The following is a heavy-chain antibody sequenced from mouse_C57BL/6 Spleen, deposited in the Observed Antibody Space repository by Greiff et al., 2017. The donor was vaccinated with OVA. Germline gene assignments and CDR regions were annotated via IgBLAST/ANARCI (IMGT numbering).Heavy chain of an antibody. CDR1: GYTFTDYN. Sequence: DVQLQESGPELVKPGASVKIPCKASGYTFTDYNMDWVKQSHGKSLEWIGDINPNNGGTIYNQKFKGKATLTVDKSSSTAYMELRSLTSEDTAVYYCARKPDGYDGYFDVWGTGTTVTVSS. V-gene: IGHV1-18*01. D-gene: IGHD2-2*01. J-gene: IGHJ1*03. CDR2: INPNNGGT. CDR3: ARKPDGYDGYFDV.